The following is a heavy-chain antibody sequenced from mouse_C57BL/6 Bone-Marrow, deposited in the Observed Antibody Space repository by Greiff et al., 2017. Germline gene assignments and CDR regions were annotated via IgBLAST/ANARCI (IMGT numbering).Heavy chain of an antibody. Sequence: EVKLQQSGPGLAKPSQTLSLTCSVTGYSITSDYWNWIRKFPGNKLEYMGYISYSGSTYYNPSLKSRISITRDTSKNQYYLQLNSVTTEDTATYYCARSPCGSSSYWYFDVWGTGTTVTVSS. CDR3: ARSPCGSSSYWYFDV. J-gene: IGHJ1*03. V-gene: IGHV3-8*01. CDR1: GYSITSDY. D-gene: IGHD1-1*01. CDR2: ISYSGST.